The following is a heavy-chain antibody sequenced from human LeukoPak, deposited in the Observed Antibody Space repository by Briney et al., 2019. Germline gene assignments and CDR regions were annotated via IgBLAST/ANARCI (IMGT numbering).Heavy chain of an antibody. J-gene: IGHJ4*02. CDR2: IYYSGST. Sequence: SETLSLTCTVSGDSISNYFWNWIRQPPGKGLEWIAHIYYSGSTNYNPSLKSRVTISVDTSKNQFSLKLSSVTAADTAVYYCARGGTYYYDSSGYYLIWGQGTMVTVSS. CDR3: ARGGTYYYDSSGYYLI. CDR1: GDSISNYF. V-gene: IGHV4-59*01. D-gene: IGHD3-22*01.